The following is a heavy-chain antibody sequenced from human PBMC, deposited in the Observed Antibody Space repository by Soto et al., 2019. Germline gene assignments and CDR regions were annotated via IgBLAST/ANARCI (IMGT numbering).Heavy chain of an antibody. V-gene: IGHV5-10-1*01. CDR3: ASLRGAGYYYYYGMDV. CDR2: IDPSDSYT. D-gene: IGHD6-19*01. J-gene: IGHJ6*02. CDR1: GYSFTSYW. Sequence: PGESLKISCKGSGYSFTSYWISWVRQMPGKGLEWMGRIDPSDSYTNYSPSFQGHVTISADKSISTAYLQWSSLKASDTAMYYCASLRGAGYYYYYGMDVWGQGTTVTVLL.